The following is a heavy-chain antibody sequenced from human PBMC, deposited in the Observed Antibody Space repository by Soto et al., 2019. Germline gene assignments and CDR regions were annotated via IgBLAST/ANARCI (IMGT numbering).Heavy chain of an antibody. Sequence: QAQLVQSGAEMKKPGASVKVSCKASGYTLSNYGISWVRQAPGQGLEWMGWSSTYNGNTKYAKKFQGRVTMTPDTSTSTAYMELRSLRSDDTAVYYCVRDHHDFSSDYHYYHMDVWGKGTTVTVSS. J-gene: IGHJ6*03. CDR2: SSTYNGNT. CDR1: GYTLSNYG. D-gene: IGHD3-3*01. V-gene: IGHV1-18*01. CDR3: VRDHHDFSSDYHYYHMDV.